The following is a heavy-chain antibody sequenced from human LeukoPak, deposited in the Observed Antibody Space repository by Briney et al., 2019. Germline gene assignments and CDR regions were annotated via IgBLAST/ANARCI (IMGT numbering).Heavy chain of an antibody. V-gene: IGHV4-34*01. CDR2: INHSGST. J-gene: IGHJ6*03. D-gene: IGHD2-2*02. CDR1: GGSFSGCY. Sequence: SETLSLTCAVYGGSFSGCYWSWIRQPPGKGLEWIGEINHSGSTNYNPSLKSRVTISVDTSKNQFSLKLSSVTAADTAVYYCARGRRCSSTSCYKHYYYYMDVWGKGTTVTVSS. CDR3: ARGRRCSSTSCYKHYYYYMDV.